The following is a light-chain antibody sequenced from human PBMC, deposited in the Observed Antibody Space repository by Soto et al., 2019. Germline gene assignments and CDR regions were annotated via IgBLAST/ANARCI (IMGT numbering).Light chain of an antibody. CDR3: QQYNSYSGT. CDR2: DAS. CDR1: QSISSW. V-gene: IGKV1-5*01. J-gene: IGKJ1*01. Sequence: DLQGTKSPSTLSASVADRVSITCLCRQSISSWLAWYQQKPGKAPKLLLYDASSFERGVTSRFSGSGSGTEFNLSISRLKTDAFATYDCQQYNSYSGTVGQGT.